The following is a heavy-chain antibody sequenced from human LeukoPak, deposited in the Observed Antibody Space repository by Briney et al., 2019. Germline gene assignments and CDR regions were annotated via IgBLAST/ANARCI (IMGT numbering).Heavy chain of an antibody. CDR3: ARDRGYCSGGSCYSLSHPQYYFDY. CDR2: IIPIFGTA. CDR1: GGTFSSYA. V-gene: IGHV1-69*13. J-gene: IGHJ4*02. Sequence: SVKVSCKASGGTFSSYAISWVRQAPGQGLEWMGGIIPIFGTANYAQKFQGRVTITADESTSTAYMELSSLRSEDTAVYYCARDRGYCSGGSCYSLSHPQYYFDYWGQGTLVTVSS. D-gene: IGHD2-15*01.